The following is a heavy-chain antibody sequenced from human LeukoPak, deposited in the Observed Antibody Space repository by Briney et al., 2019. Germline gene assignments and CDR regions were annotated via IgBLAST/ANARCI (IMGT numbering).Heavy chain of an antibody. CDR3: AKGYTYTFDYFDS. V-gene: IGHV3-30*02. J-gene: IGHJ4*02. CDR1: GITFSSYG. Sequence: GGAPRISCAAAGITFSSYGTHWGRHGPGKGGNWVAFIRYDGSEEYYADSVKGRFTISRDNSKKTLYLQMNSLRAEDTAVYYCAKGYTYTFDYFDSWGQGTLVTVSS. CDR2: IRYDGSEE. D-gene: IGHD5-18*01.